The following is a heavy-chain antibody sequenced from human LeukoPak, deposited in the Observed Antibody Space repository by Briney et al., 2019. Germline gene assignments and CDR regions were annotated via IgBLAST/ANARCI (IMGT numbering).Heavy chain of an antibody. J-gene: IGHJ4*02. CDR3: ARVRLPKSGSYYPDY. CDR2: IYYSGST. D-gene: IGHD1-26*01. CDR1: GGSISSYY. V-gene: IGHV4-59*08. Sequence: SETLSLTCTVSGGSISSYYWSWIRQPPGKGLEWIGYIYYSGSTNYNPSLKSRVTMSVDTSKNQFSLKLSSVTAADTAVYYCARVRLPKSGSYYPDYWGQGTLVTVSS.